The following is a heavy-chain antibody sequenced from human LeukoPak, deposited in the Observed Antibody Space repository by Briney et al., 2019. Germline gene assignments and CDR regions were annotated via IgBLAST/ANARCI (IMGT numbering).Heavy chain of an antibody. J-gene: IGHJ4*02. CDR3: ARTSREFNDCDY. Sequence: PGGSLRLSCTASGFTFSEYAMSWVRQGPGKGLAWVSSMSAGGGSTYYADSVKGRFTISRDNSKNTLYLQMNSLRAEDTAVYYCARTSREFNDCDYWGQGTLVTVSS. V-gene: IGHV3-23*01. CDR2: MSAGGGST. CDR1: GFTFSEYA. D-gene: IGHD3-10*01.